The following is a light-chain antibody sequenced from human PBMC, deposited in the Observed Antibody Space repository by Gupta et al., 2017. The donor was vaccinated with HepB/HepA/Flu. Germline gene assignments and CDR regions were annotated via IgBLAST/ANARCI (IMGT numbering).Light chain of an antibody. Sequence: SYELTQPPSVSVSPGQTASITCSGDKLGDKYACWYQQKPGQSPVLVIDQDSKRPSGIPERFSGSNSGNTATLTIRGTQAMDEAYYYCQAWDSSTVVFGGGTKLTVL. CDR1: KLGDKY. J-gene: IGLJ2*01. V-gene: IGLV3-1*01. CDR3: QAWDSSTVV. CDR2: QDS.